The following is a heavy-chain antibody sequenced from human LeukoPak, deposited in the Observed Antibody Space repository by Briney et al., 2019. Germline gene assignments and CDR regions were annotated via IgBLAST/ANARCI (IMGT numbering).Heavy chain of an antibody. CDR2: IRYDGSNK. V-gene: IGHV3-30*02. D-gene: IGHD3-22*01. CDR1: GFTCSSYG. CDR3: AKTSPSYDSSGYFHLSIDY. Sequence: GGSLRLSCAASGFTCSSYGMHWVRQAPGKGLEWVAFIRYDGSNKYYADSVKGRFTISRDNSKHTLYLQMNSLRAEDTAVYYCAKTSPSYDSSGYFHLSIDYWGQGTLVTVSS. J-gene: IGHJ4*02.